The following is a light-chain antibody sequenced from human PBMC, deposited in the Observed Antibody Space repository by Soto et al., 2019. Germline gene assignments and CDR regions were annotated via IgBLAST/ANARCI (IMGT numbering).Light chain of an antibody. J-gene: IGKJ2*01. V-gene: IGKV3-20*01. Sequence: EIVLTQSPGTLSLSRRERATLSCRASQSIFNNYLAWYQQKPGQAPRLLVYGASFRATGIPDRFSGSGSGTDFTLTISRLEPEDFAVYYCQQYGGSPFTFGQGTRLEIK. CDR3: QQYGGSPFT. CDR2: GAS. CDR1: QSIFNNY.